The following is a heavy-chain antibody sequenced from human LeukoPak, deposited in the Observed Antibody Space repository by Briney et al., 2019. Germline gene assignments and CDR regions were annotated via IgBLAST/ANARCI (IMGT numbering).Heavy chain of an antibody. Sequence: PGGSLRLSCAASGFTFSSYWMSWVRQAPGKGLEWVANIKQDGSEKYYVGSVKGRFTISRDNSKNTLYLQMNGLRAEDTAVYYCARDCRPAAIDYFDYWGQGTLVTVSS. D-gene: IGHD2-2*02. CDR1: GFTFSSYW. V-gene: IGHV3-7*01. J-gene: IGHJ4*02. CDR2: IKQDGSEK. CDR3: ARDCRPAAIDYFDY.